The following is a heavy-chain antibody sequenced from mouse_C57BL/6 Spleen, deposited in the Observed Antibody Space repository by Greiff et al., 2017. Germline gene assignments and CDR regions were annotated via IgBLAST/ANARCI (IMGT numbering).Heavy chain of an antibody. CDR2: INPNNGGT. V-gene: IGHV1-22*01. CDR3: ARQPPAYYSNGWFAY. Sequence: EVQLQESGPELVKPGASVKMSCKASGYTFTDYNMHWVKQSHGKSLEWIGYINPNNGGTSYNQKFKGKATLTVNKSSSTAYVELRSLTSGDSAVYYCARQPPAYYSNGWFAYWGQGTLVTVSA. D-gene: IGHD2-5*01. J-gene: IGHJ3*01. CDR1: GYTFTDYN.